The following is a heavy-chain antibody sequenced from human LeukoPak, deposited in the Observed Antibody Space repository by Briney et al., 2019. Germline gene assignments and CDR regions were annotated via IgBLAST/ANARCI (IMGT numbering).Heavy chain of an antibody. CDR1: GFTFNSYA. CDR2: ISGSGGST. CDR3: AKAPYYYDSSGYDY. J-gene: IGHJ4*02. V-gene: IGHV3-23*01. Sequence: GGSLRLSCAASGFTFNSYAMSWVRQAPGKGLEWVSAISGSGGSTYYADSVKGRFTISRDNSKNTLYLQMNSLRAEDTAVYYCAKAPYYYDSSGYDYWGQGTLVTVSS. D-gene: IGHD3-22*01.